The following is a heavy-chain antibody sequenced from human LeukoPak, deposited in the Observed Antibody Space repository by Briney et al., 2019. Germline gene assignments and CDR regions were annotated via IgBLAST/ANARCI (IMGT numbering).Heavy chain of an antibody. V-gene: IGHV4-59*08. CDR2: IYYSGST. Sequence: SETLSLTCTVSGGSISSYYWSWIRQPPGKGLEWIGYIYYSGSTNYNPSLKSRVTISVDTSKNQFSLKLSSVTAADTAVYYCARHSLVVPAAISGYYGVDVWGQGTTVTVSS. CDR1: GGSISSYY. D-gene: IGHD2-2*02. CDR3: ARHSLVVPAAISGYYGVDV. J-gene: IGHJ6*02.